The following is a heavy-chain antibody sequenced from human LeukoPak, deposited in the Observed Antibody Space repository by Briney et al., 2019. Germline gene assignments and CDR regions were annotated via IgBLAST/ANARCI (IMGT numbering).Heavy chain of an antibody. Sequence: ASVKVSCKASGYTFTSYGISWVRQAPGQGLEWMGWISAYNGNTNYAQKLQGRVTMTIDTSTSTAYMELRSLRSDDTAVYYCAREPEYCTNGVCSSLDYWGQGTLVTVSS. CDR1: GYTFTSYG. D-gene: IGHD2-8*01. V-gene: IGHV1-18*01. J-gene: IGHJ4*02. CDR2: ISAYNGNT. CDR3: AREPEYCTNGVCSSLDY.